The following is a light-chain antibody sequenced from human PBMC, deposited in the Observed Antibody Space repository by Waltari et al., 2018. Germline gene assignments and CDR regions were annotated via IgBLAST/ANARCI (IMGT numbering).Light chain of an antibody. CDR2: GKN. V-gene: IGLV3-19*01. CDR1: TLRTYY. CDR3: SSRELSGHVV. J-gene: IGLJ2*01. Sequence: SSDLTQDPDVSVALGQTVRITCQGDTLRTYYGNWCRQKPGQAPELVIYGKNNRPSGVPDRVAASSSENTASLIVTGAQAEDEADYCCSSRELSGHVVFGGGTRLTVL.